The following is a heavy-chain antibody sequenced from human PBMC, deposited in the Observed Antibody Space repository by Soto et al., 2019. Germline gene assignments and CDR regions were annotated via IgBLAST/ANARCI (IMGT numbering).Heavy chain of an antibody. D-gene: IGHD2-21*02. CDR2: IKQDGSEK. CDR1: GFTFSSYW. J-gene: IGHJ2*01. CDR3: ARDLPGAHDCTQGYFDL. Sequence: GGSLRLSCAASGFTFSSYWMSWVRQAPGKGLEWVANIKQDGSEKYYVDSVKGRFTISRDNAKNSLYLQMNSLRAEDTAVYYCARDLPGAHDCTQGYFDLWGRGTLVTVSS. V-gene: IGHV3-7*05.